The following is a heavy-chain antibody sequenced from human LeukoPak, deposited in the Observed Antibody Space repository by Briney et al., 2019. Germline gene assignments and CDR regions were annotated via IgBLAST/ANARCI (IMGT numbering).Heavy chain of an antibody. V-gene: IGHV1-46*01. CDR2: INPSGGNT. CDR1: GYTFTHYY. J-gene: IGHJ4*02. Sequence: GASVKVSCKASGYTFTHYYMHWVRQAPGQGLEWLGVINPSGGNTTFAQKFQGRVTPTGDTSTSTVYMEFSALTSEDTAVYYCARGRSKALDFWGQGTPVTVSS. CDR3: ARGRSKALDF. D-gene: IGHD5/OR15-5a*01.